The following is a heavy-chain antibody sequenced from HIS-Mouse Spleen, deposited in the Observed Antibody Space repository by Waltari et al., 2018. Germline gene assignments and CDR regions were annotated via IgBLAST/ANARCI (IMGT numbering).Heavy chain of an antibody. J-gene: IGHJ4*02. CDR2: IDWDDDK. CDR3: AKASSGWLDY. Sequence: QVTLRESGPALVKPTQTLTLTCTFSGFSLSTSVMCVSWIRQPPGKALEWLARIDWDDDKYYSTSLKTRLTISKDTSKNQVVLTMTNMDPVDTATYYCAKASSGWLDYWGQGTLVTVSS. D-gene: IGHD6-19*01. CDR1: GFSLSTSVMC. V-gene: IGHV2-70*15.